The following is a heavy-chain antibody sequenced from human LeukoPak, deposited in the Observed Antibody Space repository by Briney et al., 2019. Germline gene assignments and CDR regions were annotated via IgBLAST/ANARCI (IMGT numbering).Heavy chain of an antibody. CDR2: INPNSGGT. CDR1: GYTLTGYY. J-gene: IGHJ6*04. V-gene: IGHV1-2*04. Sequence: ASVKVSCKASGYTLTGYYMHWVRQAPGQGLEWMGWINPNSGGTNYAQKFQGWVTMTRDTSISTAYMELSRLRSDDTAVYYCARGVPNYYYYGMDVWGKGTTVTVSS. CDR3: ARGVPNYYYYGMDV. D-gene: IGHD5/OR15-5a*01.